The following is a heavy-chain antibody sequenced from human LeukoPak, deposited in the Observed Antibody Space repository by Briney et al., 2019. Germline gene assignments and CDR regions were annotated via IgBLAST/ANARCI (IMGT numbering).Heavy chain of an antibody. D-gene: IGHD6-19*01. V-gene: IGHV3-7*01. CDR3: GRFGYVAGIDL. CDR2: ISPSGTET. Sequence: GGSLRLSCAASGFSLSTYWVTWVRQAPGAGLEWVANISPSGTETYYVEPVKGRFTISRDNAKNLVYQQMNSLRAEDSAVYHCGRFGYVAGIDLWGQGTLVTVSS. J-gene: IGHJ4*02. CDR1: GFSLSTYW.